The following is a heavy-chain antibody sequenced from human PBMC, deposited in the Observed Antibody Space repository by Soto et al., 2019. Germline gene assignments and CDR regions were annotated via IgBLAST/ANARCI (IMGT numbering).Heavy chain of an antibody. CDR2: IDHSGST. J-gene: IGHJ6*03. V-gene: IGHV4-34*01. CDR3: ARPAQGSSPPRYYYYYYMDV. D-gene: IGHD6-6*01. CDR1: GGSFSGYY. Sequence: SETLSLTCAVYGGSFSGYYWSWIRQPPGKGLEWIGEIDHSGSTNYNPSLKSRVTISVDTSKNQFSLKLSSVTAADTAVYYCARPAQGSSPPRYYYYYYMDVWGKGTTVTVSS.